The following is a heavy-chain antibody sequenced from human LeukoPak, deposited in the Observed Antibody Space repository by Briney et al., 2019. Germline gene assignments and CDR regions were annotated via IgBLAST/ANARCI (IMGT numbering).Heavy chain of an antibody. J-gene: IGHJ4*02. Sequence: SETLSLTCTVSGGSISSYYWSWIRQPPGEGLEWIGYIYYSGSTNYNPSLKSRVTISVDTSKNQFSLKLSSVTAADTAVYYCARVSGYSYGFDYWGQGTLVTVSS. CDR3: ARVSGYSYGFDY. CDR1: GGSISSYY. CDR2: IYYSGST. D-gene: IGHD5-18*01. V-gene: IGHV4-59*08.